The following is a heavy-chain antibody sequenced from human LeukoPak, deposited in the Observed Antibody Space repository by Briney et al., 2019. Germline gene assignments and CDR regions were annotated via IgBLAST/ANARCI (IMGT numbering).Heavy chain of an antibody. Sequence: PGGSLRLSCAASGFTFSSYAMSWVRQAPGKGLEWVAVISYDGSNKYYADSVKGRFTISRDNSKNTLYLQMNSLRAEDTAVYYCATFGPQMYYWGQGTLVTVSS. CDR3: ATFGPQMYY. CDR2: ISYDGSNK. D-gene: IGHD3/OR15-3a*01. V-gene: IGHV3-30*03. CDR1: GFTFSSYA. J-gene: IGHJ4*02.